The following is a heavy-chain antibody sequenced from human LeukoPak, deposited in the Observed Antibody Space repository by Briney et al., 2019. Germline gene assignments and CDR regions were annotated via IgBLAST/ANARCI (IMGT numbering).Heavy chain of an antibody. D-gene: IGHD2-8*01. CDR3: ARGGWSKDY. V-gene: IGHV4-39*07. CDR1: GGSISSSSYY. J-gene: IGHJ4*02. Sequence: PSETLSLTCTVSGGSISSSSYYWGWIRHPPGKGLEWIGSIYYSGSTYYNPSLKSRVTISVDTSKNQFSLRLSSVTAADTAVYYCARGGWSKDYWGQGTLVTVSS. CDR2: IYYSGST.